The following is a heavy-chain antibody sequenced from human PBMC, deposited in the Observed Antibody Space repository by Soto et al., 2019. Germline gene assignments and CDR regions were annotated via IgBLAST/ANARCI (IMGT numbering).Heavy chain of an antibody. CDR3: ARGGDVYNFGAVY. V-gene: IGHV1-69*01. Sequence: QVQLVQSGAEVKEPGSSVKVSCKASGGGNLRDYRTTWVRRAPGQGLEWMGGIIPKHGSANYAQNFQGRVSVTADESTNTGYRDLRSLRSDATAVSYWARGGDVYNFGAVYWGQGTPVTVSS. D-gene: IGHD2-21*01. CDR1: GGGNLRDYR. CDR2: IIPKHGSA. J-gene: IGHJ4*02.